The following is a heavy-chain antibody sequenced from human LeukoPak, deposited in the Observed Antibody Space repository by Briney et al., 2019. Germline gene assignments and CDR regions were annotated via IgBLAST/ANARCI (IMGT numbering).Heavy chain of an antibody. D-gene: IGHD3-16*01. CDR1: GGSISSSNYY. V-gene: IGHV4-39*01. J-gene: IGHJ2*01. CDR3: ASLGEVRSPYWYFDH. Sequence: SETLSLTCTVSGGSISSSNYYWGWIRQPPGKGLEWIGSIYFSGSTYYNPSLKSRVSISVDTSKSQFSLRLSSVTAADTAFYYCASLGEVRSPYWYFDHWGRGTLVTVSS. CDR2: IYFSGST.